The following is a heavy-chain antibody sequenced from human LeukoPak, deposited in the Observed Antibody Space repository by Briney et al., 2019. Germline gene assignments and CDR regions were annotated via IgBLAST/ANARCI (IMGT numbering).Heavy chain of an antibody. V-gene: IGHV3-9*01. D-gene: IGHD6-13*01. J-gene: IGHJ5*02. CDR1: GFTFDDYA. Sequence: GGSLRLSCAASGFTFDDYAMHWVRQAPGKGLEWVSGISWNSGSIGYADSVKGRFTISRDNAKNSLYLQMNSLRAEDTALYYCAKDPTPLGSWSFFRFDPWGQGTLVTVSS. CDR2: ISWNSGSI. CDR3: AKDPTPLGSWSFFRFDP.